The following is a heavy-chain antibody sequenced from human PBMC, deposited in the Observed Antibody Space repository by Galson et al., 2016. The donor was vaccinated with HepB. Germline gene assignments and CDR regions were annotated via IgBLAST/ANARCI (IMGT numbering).Heavy chain of an antibody. V-gene: IGHV4-59*01. CDR1: GGSISSYY. Sequence: ETLSLTCSIFGGSISSYYWTWMRQPPGKGLEWIGNIYFTGGTNYNPSLKSRVTISLDTSRNQFSLKLTSVTAADSALYYCARDRGFWSGYQYYYYGMDVWGQGTTVTVSS. J-gene: IGHJ6*02. CDR3: ARDRGFWSGYQYYYYGMDV. CDR2: IYFTGGT. D-gene: IGHD3-3*01.